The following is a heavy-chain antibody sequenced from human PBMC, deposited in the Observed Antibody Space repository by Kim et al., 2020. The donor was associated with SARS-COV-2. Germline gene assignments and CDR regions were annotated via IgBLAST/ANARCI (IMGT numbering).Heavy chain of an antibody. J-gene: IGHJ6*02. CDR3: AREREEYYYYYGMDV. CDR2: IYSGGST. V-gene: IGHV3-53*01. D-gene: IGHD1-26*01. CDR1: GFTVSSNY. Sequence: GGSLRLSCAASGFTVSSNYMSWVRQAPGKGLEWVSVIYSGGSTYYADSVKGRFTISRDNSKNTLYLQMNRLRAEDTAVYYCAREREEYYYYYGMDVWGQGTTVTVSS.